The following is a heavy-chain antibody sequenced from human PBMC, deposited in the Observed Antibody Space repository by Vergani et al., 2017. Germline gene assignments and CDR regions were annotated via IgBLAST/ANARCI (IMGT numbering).Heavy chain of an antibody. V-gene: IGHV3-74*03. CDR2: IKSDGSIT. J-gene: IGHJ5*01. CDR3: SRARCIETCYMSNWLDS. CDR1: GFSFNSNW. D-gene: IGHD3-9*01. Sequence: DVHLAESGGGFFQPGGSLRLSCSASGFSFNSNWMHWVRQVPGKGLFWVSRIKSDGSITAYADSVKGRFTISRDNAQNKLYLQMNSLRVEDTGVDYCSRARCIETCYMSNWLDSWGQGTLVTVSS.